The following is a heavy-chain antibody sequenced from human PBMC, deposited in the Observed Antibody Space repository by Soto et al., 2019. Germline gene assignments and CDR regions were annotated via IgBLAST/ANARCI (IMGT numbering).Heavy chain of an antibody. Sequence: SETLSLTCAVYGGSFSSYYWSWIRQPPGKGLEWIGEINYRGTTSYNPSLKSRVNISVDTAMNQFSLKLRSVTAADTAIYYCARYQWNPGAFDPWGPGTQVTVSS. J-gene: IGHJ5*02. D-gene: IGHD1-20*01. CDR2: INYRGTT. V-gene: IGHV4-34*01. CDR3: ARYQWNPGAFDP. CDR1: GGSFSSYY.